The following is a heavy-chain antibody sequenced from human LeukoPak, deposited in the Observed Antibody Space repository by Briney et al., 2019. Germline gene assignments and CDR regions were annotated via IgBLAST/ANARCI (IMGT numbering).Heavy chain of an antibody. CDR3: ARSGYYYDSSGPFDY. J-gene: IGHJ4*02. V-gene: IGHV4-38-2*02. Sequence: SETLSLTCTVSGYSISSGYYWGWIRQPPGKGLEWIGSIYHSGSTYYNPSLKGRVTISVDTSKNQFSLKLSSVTAADTAVYYCARSGYYYDSSGPFDYWGQGTLVTVSS. D-gene: IGHD3-22*01. CDR1: GYSISSGYY. CDR2: IYHSGST.